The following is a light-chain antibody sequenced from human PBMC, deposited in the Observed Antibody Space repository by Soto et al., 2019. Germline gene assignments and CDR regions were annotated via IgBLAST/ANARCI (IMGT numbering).Light chain of an antibody. V-gene: IGLV1-47*02. CDR1: SSNIGSNY. J-gene: IGLJ2*01. CDR3: AAWDNSLSGRVL. Sequence: QSVLTQPPSASGTPGQRVTISCSGSSSNIGSNYVYWYQQLPGTAPKDLIYSNNQPPSGVPDRFSGSKSGASASLATSGLRSEDEADYYCAAWDNSLSGRVLFGGGTQLTVL. CDR2: SNN.